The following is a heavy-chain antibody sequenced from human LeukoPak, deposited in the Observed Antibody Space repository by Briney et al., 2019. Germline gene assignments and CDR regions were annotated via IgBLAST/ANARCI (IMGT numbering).Heavy chain of an antibody. Sequence: SETLSLTCTVSGGSISSYYWSWIRQPPGKGLEWIGCIYYSGSTNYNPSLKSRVTISVDTSKNQFSLKLSSVTAADTAVYYCAKEVARRTGGFDPWGQGTLVTVSS. D-gene: IGHD3/OR15-3a*01. CDR2: IYYSGST. J-gene: IGHJ5*02. CDR1: GGSISSYY. V-gene: IGHV4-59*12. CDR3: AKEVARRTGGFDP.